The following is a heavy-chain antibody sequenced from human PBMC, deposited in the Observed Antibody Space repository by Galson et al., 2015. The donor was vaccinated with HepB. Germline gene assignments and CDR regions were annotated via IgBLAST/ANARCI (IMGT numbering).Heavy chain of an antibody. CDR1: GGTFSSYA. D-gene: IGHD2-2*02. CDR2: IIPIFGTA. CDR3: ARHKPIVVVPAAIRGVYYYYGMDV. J-gene: IGHJ6*02. Sequence: SVKVSCKASGGTFSSYAISWVRQAPGQGLEWMGGIIPIFGTANYAQKFQGRVTITADESTSTAYMELSSLRSEDTAVYYCARHKPIVVVPAAIRGVYYYYGMDVWGQGTTVTVSS. V-gene: IGHV1-69*13.